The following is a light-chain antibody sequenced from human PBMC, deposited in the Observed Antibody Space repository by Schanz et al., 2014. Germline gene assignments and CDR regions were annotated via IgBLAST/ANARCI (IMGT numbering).Light chain of an antibody. CDR2: EVN. Sequence: QSALTQPASVSGSPGQSITISCTGTSSDVGGYKYVSWYQQHPGKAPKLMIYEVNKRPSGVPDRFSGSKSGNTASLTVSGLQAEDEGDYYCCSYAGSSSLVFGGGTKLTVL. CDR1: SSDVGGYKY. V-gene: IGLV2-8*01. J-gene: IGLJ3*02. CDR3: CSYAGSSSLV.